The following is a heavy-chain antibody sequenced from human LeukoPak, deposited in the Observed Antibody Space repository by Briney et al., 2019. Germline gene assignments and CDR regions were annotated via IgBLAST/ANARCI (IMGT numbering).Heavy chain of an antibody. CDR2: IYSGGTT. J-gene: IGHJ3*02. Sequence: GGSLRLSCAVSGFIVTGNYMTWVRLAPGKGLEWVSTIYSGGTTFYTDSVRGRFTISRDNSKNTLYLQMNSLRAEDTAVYYCARRSGYSYGYAFDIWGQGTMVTVSS. CDR1: GFIVTGNY. V-gene: IGHV3-66*01. CDR3: ARRSGYSYGYAFDI. D-gene: IGHD5-18*01.